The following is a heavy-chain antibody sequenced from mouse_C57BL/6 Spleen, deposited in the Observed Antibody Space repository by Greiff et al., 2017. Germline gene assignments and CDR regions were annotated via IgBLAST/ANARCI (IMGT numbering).Heavy chain of an antibody. D-gene: IGHD1-1*01. CDR3: ARYYYGSFAY. V-gene: IGHV1-52*01. J-gene: IGHJ3*01. CDR1: GYTFTSYW. Sequence: QVQLQQPGAELVRPGSSVKLSRKASGYTFTSYWMHWVKQRPIQGLEWIGNIDPSDSETHYNQKFKDKATLTVDKSSSTAYMQLSSLTSEDSAVYYCARYYYGSFAYWGQGTLVTVSA. CDR2: IDPSDSET.